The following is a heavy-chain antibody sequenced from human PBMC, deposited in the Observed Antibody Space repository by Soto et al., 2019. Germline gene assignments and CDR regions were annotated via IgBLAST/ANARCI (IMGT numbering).Heavy chain of an antibody. D-gene: IGHD3-22*01. CDR3: AKFPTYYYDSSGYYP. Sequence: QPGGSLRLSCAASGFTFSSYGMPWVRQAPGKGLEWVAVISYDGSNKYYADSVKGRFTISRDNSKNTLYLQMNSLRAEDTAVYYCAKFPTYYYDSSGYYPLGQGTLVTVSS. V-gene: IGHV3-30*18. J-gene: IGHJ5*02. CDR1: GFTFSSYG. CDR2: ISYDGSNK.